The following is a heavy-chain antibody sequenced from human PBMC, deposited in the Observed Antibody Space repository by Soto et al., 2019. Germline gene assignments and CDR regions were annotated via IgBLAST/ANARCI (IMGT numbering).Heavy chain of an antibody. Sequence: GASVKVSCKASGYTFTSYYMHWVRQAPGQGLEWMGGIIPIFGTANYAQKFQGRVTITADESTSTAYMELSSLRSEDTAVYYCAREAQTSSSSGDYWGQGTLVTVSS. CDR1: GYTFTSYY. V-gene: IGHV1-69*13. D-gene: IGHD6-6*01. J-gene: IGHJ4*02. CDR2: IIPIFGTA. CDR3: AREAQTSSSSGDY.